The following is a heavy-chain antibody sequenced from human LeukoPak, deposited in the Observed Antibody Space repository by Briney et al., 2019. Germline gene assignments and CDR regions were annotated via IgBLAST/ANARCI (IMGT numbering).Heavy chain of an antibody. J-gene: IGHJ4*02. D-gene: IGHD3-9*01. Sequence: SETLSLTCTVSGGSITSYYRSWIRQPPGQGLEWIGYIYYSGSTNYNPSLKSRVTISVDTSKTQFSLKLSSVTAADTAVYYCARAEWDILTGPYYFDYWGQGALVTVGS. CDR1: GGSITSYY. CDR3: ARAEWDILTGPYYFDY. V-gene: IGHV4-59*01. CDR2: IYYSGST.